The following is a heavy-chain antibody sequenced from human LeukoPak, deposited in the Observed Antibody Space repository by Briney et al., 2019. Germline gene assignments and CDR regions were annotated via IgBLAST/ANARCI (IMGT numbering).Heavy chain of an antibody. J-gene: IGHJ4*02. CDR3: ARDLANQLDDY. V-gene: IGHV3-21*01. D-gene: IGHD2-2*01. CDR1: GFSFSSYS. Sequence: GRSLRLSCAVSGFSFSSYSMSSVSQAPGKGMGWVLSISSSSSYIYYAESVKGRFNISRDNAKNSLNLKMNSLRAEDRAVYYGARDLANQLDDYWGQGTLVTVSS. CDR2: ISSSSSYI.